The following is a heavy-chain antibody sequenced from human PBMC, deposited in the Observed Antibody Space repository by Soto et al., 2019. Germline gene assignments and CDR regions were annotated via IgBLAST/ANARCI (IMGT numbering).Heavy chain of an antibody. CDR3: ARGRRNWNSGNYYYYYMDV. Sequence: VGSLRLSYAASGFTFSDYYMSWIRQAPGKGLEWVSYISSSGSTIYYADSVKGRFTISRDNAKNSLYLQMNSLRAEDTAVYYCARGRRNWNSGNYYYYYMDVWGKGTTVTVSS. V-gene: IGHV3-11*01. CDR1: GFTFSDYY. J-gene: IGHJ6*03. CDR2: ISSSGSTI. D-gene: IGHD1-7*01.